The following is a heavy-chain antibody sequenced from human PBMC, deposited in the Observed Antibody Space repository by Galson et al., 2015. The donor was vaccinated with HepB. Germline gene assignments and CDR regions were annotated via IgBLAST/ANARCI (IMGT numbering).Heavy chain of an antibody. CDR2: IVVGSGNT. CDR1: GFTFTSSA. V-gene: IGHV1-58*01. Sequence: SVKVSCKASGFTFTSSAVQWVRQARGQRLEWIGWIVVGSGNTNYAQKFQERVTITRDMSTSTAYMELSSLRSEDTAVYYCAAGYGVHGRFDYWGQGTLVTVSS. CDR3: AAGYGVHGRFDY. D-gene: IGHD4-17*01. J-gene: IGHJ4*02.